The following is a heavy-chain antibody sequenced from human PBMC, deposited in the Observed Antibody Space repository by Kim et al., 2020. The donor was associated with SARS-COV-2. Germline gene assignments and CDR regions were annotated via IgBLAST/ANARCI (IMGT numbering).Heavy chain of an antibody. CDR2: INPSGGST. Sequence: ASVKVSCKASGYTFTSYYMHWARQAPGQGLEWMGLINPSGGSTSYAQKFQGRVTMTRDTSTSTVYMELSSLRSEDTAVYYCARARLPRGLTHYSSSSSIDYWGQGTLVTVSS. CDR3: ARARLPRGLTHYSSSSSIDY. V-gene: IGHV1-46*01. D-gene: IGHD6-6*01. CDR1: GYTFTSYY. J-gene: IGHJ4*02.